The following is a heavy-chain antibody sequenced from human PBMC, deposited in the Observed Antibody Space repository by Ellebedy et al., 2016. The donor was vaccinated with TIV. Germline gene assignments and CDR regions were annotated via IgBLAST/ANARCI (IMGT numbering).Heavy chain of an antibody. CDR2: IKSKTDGGTT. CDR3: TKSRWELLLIYYGMDV. CDR1: GFTFSSYA. Sequence: GESLKISXAASGFTFSSYAMSWIRQAPGKGLEWVGRIKSKTDGGTTDYAAPVKGRFTISRDDSKNTLYLQMNSLKTEDTAVYYCTKSRWELLLIYYGMDVWGQGTTVTVSS. J-gene: IGHJ6*02. V-gene: IGHV3-15*01. D-gene: IGHD1-26*01.